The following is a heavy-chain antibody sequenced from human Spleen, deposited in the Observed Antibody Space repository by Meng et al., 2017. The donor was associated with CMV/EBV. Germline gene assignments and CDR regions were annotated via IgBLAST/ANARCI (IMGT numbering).Heavy chain of an antibody. CDR1: GYTFSGYY. V-gene: IGHV1-2*02. CDR2: INPNSGGT. J-gene: IGHJ4*02. Sequence: QGQLVQSGAEVKKAGASLKVSCKASGYTFSGYYMNWMRQAPGQGLEWMGWINPNSGGTNYAQKFQGRVTMTRDTSISTAYMELSSLRSDDTAVYYCARGLSSSGFDYWGQGTVVTVSS. D-gene: IGHD3-22*01. CDR3: ARGLSSSGFDY.